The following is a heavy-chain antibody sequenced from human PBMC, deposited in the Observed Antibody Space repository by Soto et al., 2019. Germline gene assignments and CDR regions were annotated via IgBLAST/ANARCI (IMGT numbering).Heavy chain of an antibody. CDR3: ATATISPVSSAYHHYGMDV. Sequence: QVQLVQSGAEVKKPGSSVKVSCQASGGTFNNFAFTWVLQAPGQGLEWLGGIMPVFDNANNAQRYQGRVTITADEFTSTVYMEMSSLRSDDTAVYYCATATISPVSSAYHHYGMDVWGQGTTVTVSS. D-gene: IGHD3-3*01. J-gene: IGHJ6*02. V-gene: IGHV1-69*01. CDR1: GGTFNNFA. CDR2: IMPVFDNA.